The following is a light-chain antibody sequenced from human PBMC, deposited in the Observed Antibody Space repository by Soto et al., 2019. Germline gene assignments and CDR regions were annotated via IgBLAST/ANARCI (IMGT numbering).Light chain of an antibody. V-gene: IGKV1-39*01. Sequence: DVQLTQSPSSLSASIGDRVTITCRASQAIGGSLHWYQQRPGTPPKLLIYGTSTVQSGVPSRFSGGGSRTDFTLTINSLQPEDIGTYYCQQSSITPPYTFGQGTTLEI. CDR1: QAIGGS. CDR2: GTS. CDR3: QQSSITPPYT. J-gene: IGKJ2*01.